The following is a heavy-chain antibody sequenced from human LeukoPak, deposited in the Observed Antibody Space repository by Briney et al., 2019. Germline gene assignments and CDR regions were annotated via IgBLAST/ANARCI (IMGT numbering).Heavy chain of an antibody. D-gene: IGHD3-10*01. Sequence: ASVKVSCKASGYTFTGYYMHWVRQAPGQGLEWMGWINPNSGGTNYAQKFQGRVTMTRDTSISTAYMELSRLRSDDTAVYYCARVKGFWYYYYMDVWGKGTTVTVSS. V-gene: IGHV1-2*02. CDR1: GYTFTGYY. CDR2: INPNSGGT. CDR3: ARVKGFWYYYYMDV. J-gene: IGHJ6*03.